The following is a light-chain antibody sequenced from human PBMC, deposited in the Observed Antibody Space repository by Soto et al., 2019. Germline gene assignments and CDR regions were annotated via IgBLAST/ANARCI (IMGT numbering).Light chain of an antibody. Sequence: DIQMTQSPSTLSASVGDRGTITCRASQSISGWLAWYQQKPGKAPRVLIYAASTLESGVPSRFSGSASGTEFTLTISSLQPDDFATYYCQQYNSYRTFGQGTKVDIK. CDR1: QSISGW. J-gene: IGKJ1*01. V-gene: IGKV1-5*01. CDR2: AAS. CDR3: QQYNSYRT.